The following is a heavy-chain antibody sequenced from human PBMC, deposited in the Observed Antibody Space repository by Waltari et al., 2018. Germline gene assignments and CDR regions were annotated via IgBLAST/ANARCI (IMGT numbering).Heavy chain of an antibody. D-gene: IGHD3-22*01. CDR3: ARHLYSIDYLELAK. Sequence: EEHLLESGGGLAQPGGSLRLSCAASGFNFISYAMSWVRQAPGEGLGGVSGIRDSGVSTKYADSVKGRFTVSRDNSKNTVFLHLNSLRAEDTAIYYCARHLYSIDYLELAKWGQGTLVTVSS. CDR1: GFNFISYA. V-gene: IGHV3-23*01. CDR2: IRDSGVST. J-gene: IGHJ4*02.